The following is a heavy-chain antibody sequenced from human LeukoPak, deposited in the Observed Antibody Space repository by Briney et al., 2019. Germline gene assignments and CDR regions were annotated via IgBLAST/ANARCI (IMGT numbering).Heavy chain of an antibody. CDR3: AAQYSSSLGFDI. V-gene: IGHV3-74*01. D-gene: IGHD6-6*01. Sequence: PGGSLRLSCAVPGFTLSIYWKHWVRQAPGKALVWVSRIREDGSTTTYADSVKGRFTISRDNAKNTLHLQMNSLRAADTALYYCAAQYSSSLGFDISGQRTLLTVSS. J-gene: IGHJ3*02. CDR2: IREDGSTT. CDR1: GFTLSIYW.